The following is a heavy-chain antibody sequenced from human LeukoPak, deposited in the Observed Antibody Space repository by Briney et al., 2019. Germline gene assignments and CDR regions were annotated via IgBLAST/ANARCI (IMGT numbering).Heavy chain of an antibody. V-gene: IGHV3-15*01. CDR3: TTGTWIQLWLADY. J-gene: IGHJ4*02. CDR2: IKSQTDGGTT. CDR1: GFTVSTNY. D-gene: IGHD5-18*01. Sequence: GGSLRLSCAASGFTVSTNYMSWVRQAPGKGLEWVGHIKSQTDGGTTDYAAPVKGRFTISRDDSKNTLYLQLNSLKTEDTAVYYCTTGTWIQLWLADYWGQGTLVTVSS.